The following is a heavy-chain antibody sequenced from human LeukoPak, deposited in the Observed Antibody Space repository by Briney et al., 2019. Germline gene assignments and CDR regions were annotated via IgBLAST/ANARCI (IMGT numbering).Heavy chain of an antibody. J-gene: IGHJ4*02. D-gene: IGHD1-1*01. CDR2: TYYRSKWST. CDR1: GDSFSSNSAA. CDR3: ARSTGPIDY. V-gene: IGHV6-1*01. Sequence: SQNLSLTCAISGDSFSSNSAAWNWIRQSPSRGLEWLGRTYYRSKWSTYYAVSVKSRISINRDTSKNQISLQLNSVTPEDTAVYYCARSTGPIDYWGQGTLVTVSS.